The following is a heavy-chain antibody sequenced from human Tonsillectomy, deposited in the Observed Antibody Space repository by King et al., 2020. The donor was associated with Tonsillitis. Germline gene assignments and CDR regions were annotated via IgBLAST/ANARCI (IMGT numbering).Heavy chain of an antibody. D-gene: IGHD2-2*01. CDR2: INHSGST. CDR3: AKDQYYGVDV. J-gene: IGHJ6*02. CDR1: GGSFSGYY. V-gene: IGHV4-34*01. Sequence: VQLQQWGAGLLKPSETLSLTCAVYGGSFSGYYWNWIRQPPGKGLEGIGEINHSGSTNYNPSLKSRVTISVDMSKNQFSLNLSSVTAADTAVYYCAKDQYYGVDVWGQGTTVTVSS.